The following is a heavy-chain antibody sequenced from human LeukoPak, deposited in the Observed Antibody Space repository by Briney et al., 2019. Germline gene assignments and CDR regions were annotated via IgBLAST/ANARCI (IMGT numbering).Heavy chain of an antibody. Sequence: RQPXGKTLEWIGLIYSSGSTLLNPSLKTRVAMSLDLTKNPLSLRLTSLTAADTVMYYCARKDGDYWGQGTLVTVSS. J-gene: IGHJ4*02. V-gene: IGHV4-4*07. CDR2: IYSSGST. CDR3: ARKDGDY.